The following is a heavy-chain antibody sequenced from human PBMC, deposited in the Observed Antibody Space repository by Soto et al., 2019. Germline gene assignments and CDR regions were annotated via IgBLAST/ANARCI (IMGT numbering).Heavy chain of an antibody. Sequence: SETLSLTCTVSGTSVSSGRFYWSWIRQPPGKGLEWIGYNHNSGTTKCNPSLRSRVTISVDTSKNQFSLKLTSVTAADTAVYYCARSGSGSGWLGGQGTLVTVSS. CDR1: GTSVSSGRFY. J-gene: IGHJ4*02. CDR3: ARSGSGSGWL. CDR2: NHNSGTT. D-gene: IGHD6-19*01. V-gene: IGHV4-61*01.